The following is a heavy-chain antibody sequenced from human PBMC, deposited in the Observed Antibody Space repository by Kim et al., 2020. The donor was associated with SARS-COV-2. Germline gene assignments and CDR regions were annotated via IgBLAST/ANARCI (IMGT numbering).Heavy chain of an antibody. Sequence: SFAGSNKYYADSVKGRFTISRDNSKNTLYLQMNSLSSEDTAVYFCGGAGYWGQGTLVTVSS. CDR2: SFAGSNK. CDR3: GGAGY. J-gene: IGHJ4*02. V-gene: IGHV3-30*01.